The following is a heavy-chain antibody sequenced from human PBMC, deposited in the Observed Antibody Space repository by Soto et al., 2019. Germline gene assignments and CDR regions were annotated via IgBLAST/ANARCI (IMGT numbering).Heavy chain of an antibody. Sequence: QVQLQESGPGLVKPSQTLSLTCTVSGGSISRGGYYWTWIRQHPGKGLEWIGYIYYSGSTYYNPSLKSRLTISLDTSKNQFPLTLSSVTAADTAVYYCARSVFPWGQGTLVTVSS. CDR1: GGSISRGGYY. V-gene: IGHV4-31*03. CDR3: ARSVFP. CDR2: IYYSGST. J-gene: IGHJ5*02.